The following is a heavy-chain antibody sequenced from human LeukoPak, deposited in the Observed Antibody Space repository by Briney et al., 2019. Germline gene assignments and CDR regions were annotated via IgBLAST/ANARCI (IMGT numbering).Heavy chain of an antibody. J-gene: IGHJ4*02. Sequence: GGPLRLSCAASGFTVSSNYMSWVRQAPGKGLEWVSVIYSGGSTYYADSVKGRFTISRDNSKNTLYLQMNSLRAEDTAVYYCARGGTAMVPYDYWGQGTLVTVSS. CDR2: IYSGGST. V-gene: IGHV3-66*01. CDR1: GFTVSSNY. D-gene: IGHD5-18*01. CDR3: ARGGTAMVPYDY.